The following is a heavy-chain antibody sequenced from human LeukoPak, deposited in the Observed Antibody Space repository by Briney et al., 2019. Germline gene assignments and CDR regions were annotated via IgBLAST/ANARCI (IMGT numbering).Heavy chain of an antibody. Sequence: GGSLRHSCTASGYTFSDYNRNGFRHTPGKGLEWVSSISSSSDYIHYADSVRGRFTISRDNTKSSLYLQMNSLRGEDTAVYYCGTDDDGHSSWKKYRLDAFQIGGQGTTVIVSS. J-gene: IGHJ3*02. CDR1: GYTFSDYN. CDR3: GTDDDGHSSWKKYRLDAFQI. D-gene: IGHD1-1*01. V-gene: IGHV3-21*01. CDR2: ISSSSDYI.